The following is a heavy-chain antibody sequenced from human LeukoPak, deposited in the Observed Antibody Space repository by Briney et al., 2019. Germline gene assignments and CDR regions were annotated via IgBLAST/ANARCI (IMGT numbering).Heavy chain of an antibody. Sequence: PGGSLRLSCAASGFTFSSYEMNWVRQAPGKGLEWVGRIKSKTDGGTTDYAAPVKGRFTISRDDSKNTLYLQMNSLKTEDTAVYYCTIGYCSGGSCYGYYFDYWGQGTLVTVSS. V-gene: IGHV3-15*01. D-gene: IGHD2-15*01. J-gene: IGHJ4*02. CDR1: GFTFSSYE. CDR2: IKSKTDGGTT. CDR3: TIGYCSGGSCYGYYFDY.